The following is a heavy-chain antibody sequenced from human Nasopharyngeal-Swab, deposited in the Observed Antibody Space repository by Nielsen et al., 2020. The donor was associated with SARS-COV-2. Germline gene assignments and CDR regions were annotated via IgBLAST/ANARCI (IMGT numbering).Heavy chain of an antibody. CDR3: ARDGPEPENWGVLCY. CDR2: INSSSSYI. CDR1: GFTFSSYS. Sequence: GGSLRLSCAASGFTFSSYSMNWVRQAPGKGLEWVSSINSSSSYIYYADSVKGRFTISRDNAKNSLYLQMNSLRAEDTAVYYCARDGPEPENWGVLCYWGQGTLVTVSS. J-gene: IGHJ4*02. V-gene: IGHV3-21*01. D-gene: IGHD7-27*01.